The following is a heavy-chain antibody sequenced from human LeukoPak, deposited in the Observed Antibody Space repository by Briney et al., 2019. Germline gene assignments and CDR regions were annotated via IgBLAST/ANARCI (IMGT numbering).Heavy chain of an antibody. CDR2: ISWNSGSI. J-gene: IGHJ4*02. V-gene: IGHV3-9*01. D-gene: IGHD3-22*01. CDR3: ARDSSGYLTFDY. CDR1: GFIFDDYA. Sequence: GGSLRLSCAASGFIFDDYAMHWVRQAPGKGLEWVSGISWNSGSIGYADSVQGRFTISRDNAKNSLYLRMNSLRAEDTAVYYCARDSSGYLTFDYWGQGTLVTVSS.